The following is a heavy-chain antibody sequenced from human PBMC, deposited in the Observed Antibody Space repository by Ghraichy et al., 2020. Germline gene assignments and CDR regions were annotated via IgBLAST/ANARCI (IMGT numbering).Heavy chain of an antibody. V-gene: IGHV3-7*03. Sequence: GESLNISCATSGFIFNTYWMAWVRQASGKGLEWVANIKQDGSEKHYVDSVKGRFSISRDDAKNSLYLQMNSLRAEDTALYYCARDVSGNLDYWGQGTLVTVSS. CDR3: ARDVSGNLDY. J-gene: IGHJ4*02. CDR1: GFIFNTYW. CDR2: IKQDGSEK. D-gene: IGHD1-26*01.